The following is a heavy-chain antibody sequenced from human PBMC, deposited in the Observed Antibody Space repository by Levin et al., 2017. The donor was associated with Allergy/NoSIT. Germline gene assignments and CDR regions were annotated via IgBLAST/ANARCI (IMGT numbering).Heavy chain of an antibody. CDR3: ATDSGLGRWFRASNAFDI. CDR2: FDPEDGET. CDR1: GYTLTELS. Sequence: GASVKVSCKVSGYTLTELSMHWVRQAPGKGLEWMGGFDPEDGETIYAQKFQGRVTMTEDTSTDTAYMELSSLRSEDTAVYYCATDSGLGRWFRASNAFDIWGQGTMVTVSS. V-gene: IGHV1-24*01. J-gene: IGHJ3*02. D-gene: IGHD3-10*01.